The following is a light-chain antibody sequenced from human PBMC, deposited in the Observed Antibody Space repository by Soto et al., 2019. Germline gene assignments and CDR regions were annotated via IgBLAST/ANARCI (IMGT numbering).Light chain of an antibody. CDR2: KAS. CDR3: QQYTSYPYT. J-gene: IGKJ2*01. CDR1: QSISSW. V-gene: IGKV1-5*03. Sequence: EILMTQSPSTLSASVGDRVTITCRTSQSISSWLAWYQQKPGNAPNLLLYKASSLESGDPSRFSGSGSGTEFTLTSSSLQPDDFATYYCQQYTSYPYTFGQGTKLEIK.